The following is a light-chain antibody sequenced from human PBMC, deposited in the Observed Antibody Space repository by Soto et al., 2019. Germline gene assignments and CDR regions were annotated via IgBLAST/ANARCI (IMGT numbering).Light chain of an antibody. CDR3: AAWDDSLSGPV. CDR1: SSNIGSNY. CDR2: RNN. V-gene: IGLV1-47*01. Sequence: QAVVTQPPSASGTPGQRVPISCSGSSSNIGSNYVYWYQQLPGTAPKLLIYRNNQRPSGVPDRFSGSKSGTSASLAISGLRSEDEADYYCAAWDDSLSGPVFGGGTQLTVL. J-gene: IGLJ7*01.